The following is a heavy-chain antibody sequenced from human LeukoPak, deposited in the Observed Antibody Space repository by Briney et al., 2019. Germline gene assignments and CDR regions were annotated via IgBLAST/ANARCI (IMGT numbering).Heavy chain of an antibody. J-gene: IGHJ4*02. Sequence: GGSLRLSCAASGFTFSNAWMSWVRQAPGKGLEWVGRIKSKTDGGTTDYAAPVKGKFTISRDDSKNTLYLQMNSLKTEDTAVYYCTTVSSSWYYFDYWGQGTLVTVSS. D-gene: IGHD6-13*01. CDR3: TTVSSSWYYFDY. CDR1: GFTFSNAW. V-gene: IGHV3-15*01. CDR2: IKSKTDGGTT.